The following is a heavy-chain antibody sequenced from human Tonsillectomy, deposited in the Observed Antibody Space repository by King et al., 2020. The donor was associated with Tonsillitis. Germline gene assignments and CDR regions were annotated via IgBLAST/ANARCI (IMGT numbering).Heavy chain of an antibody. Sequence: VQLVESGGGLVQPGGSLRLSCAASGFTFSSYWMHWVRQAPGRGLVWVSRISPDGRSTSYADSVKVRFTISRDNAENTLYRQMNSWRAEDTALYYCATGTRTWNGIDYWGQGTLGTVS. CDR3: ATGTRTWNGIDY. V-gene: IGHV3-74*02. D-gene: IGHD1-1*01. CDR2: ISPDGRST. CDR1: GFTFSSYW. J-gene: IGHJ4*02.